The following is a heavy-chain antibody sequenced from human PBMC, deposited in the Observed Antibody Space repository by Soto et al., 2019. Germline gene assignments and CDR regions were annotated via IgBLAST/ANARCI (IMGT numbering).Heavy chain of an antibody. CDR2: INHSGST. V-gene: IGHV4-34*01. J-gene: IGHJ6*03. Sequence: SETLSLTCAVYGGSFSGYYWSWIRQPPGKGLEWIGEINHSGSTNYNPSLKSRVTISVDTSKNQFSLKLSSVTAADTAVYYCARGFYYYYMDVWAKGTTVTVSS. CDR3: ARGFYYYYMDV. CDR1: GGSFSGYY.